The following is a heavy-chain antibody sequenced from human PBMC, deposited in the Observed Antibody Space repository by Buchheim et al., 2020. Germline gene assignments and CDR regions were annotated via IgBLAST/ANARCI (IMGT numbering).Heavy chain of an antibody. CDR3: ARVFQYYDFWSGYQYYYYGMDV. J-gene: IGHJ6*02. Sequence: QVQLQESGPGLVKPSETLSLTCTVSGGSISSYYWSWIRQPPGKGLEWIGYIYYSGSTNYNPSLKSRVTISVDTSKNQFPLKLSSVTAADTAVYYCARVFQYYDFWSGYQYYYYGMDVWGQGTT. CDR1: GGSISSYY. D-gene: IGHD3-3*01. V-gene: IGHV4-59*01. CDR2: IYYSGST.